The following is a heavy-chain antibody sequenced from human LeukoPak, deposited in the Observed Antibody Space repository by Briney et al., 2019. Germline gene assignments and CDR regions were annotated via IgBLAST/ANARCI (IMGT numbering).Heavy chain of an antibody. V-gene: IGHV1-69*05. CDR3: ARVVGLGAFDI. CDR2: VVPIFDSS. Sequence: SVKVSCKASGGPFSSITITWLRQAPGLGPEWMGVVVPIFDSSNSAQKFHGRVLITTDGSTSTAYMELSSLRSDDTAVYYCARVVGLGAFDIWGQGTMVTVSS. CDR1: GGPFSSIT. D-gene: IGHD2-15*01. J-gene: IGHJ3*02.